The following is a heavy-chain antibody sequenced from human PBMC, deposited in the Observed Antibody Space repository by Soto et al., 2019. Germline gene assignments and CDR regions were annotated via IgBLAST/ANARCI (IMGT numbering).Heavy chain of an antibody. J-gene: IGHJ4*02. CDR2: INHSGST. Sequence: TLSLTCAVYGGSFSGYYWSWIRQPPGKGLEWIGEINHSGSTNYNPSLKSQVTISIDTSKNQFSLKLSSVTAADTAVYYCARALIDYCSGGSCYSYSPFDYWGQGILVTVSS. CDR3: ARALIDYCSGGSCYSYSPFDY. V-gene: IGHV4-34*01. D-gene: IGHD2-15*01. CDR1: GGSFSGYY.